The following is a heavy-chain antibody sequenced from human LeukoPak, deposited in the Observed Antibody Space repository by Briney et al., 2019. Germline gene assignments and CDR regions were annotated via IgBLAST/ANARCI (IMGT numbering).Heavy chain of an antibody. CDR1: GGSISSYY. D-gene: IGHD5-24*01. CDR2: IYYSGST. J-gene: IGHJ3*02. Sequence: SETLSLTRTVSGGSISSYYWSWIRQPPGKGLEWIGYIYYSGSTNYNPSLKSRVTISVDTSKNQFSLKLSSVTAADTAVYYCARAKGYRAPDAFDIWGQGTMVTVSS. V-gene: IGHV4-59*08. CDR3: ARAKGYRAPDAFDI.